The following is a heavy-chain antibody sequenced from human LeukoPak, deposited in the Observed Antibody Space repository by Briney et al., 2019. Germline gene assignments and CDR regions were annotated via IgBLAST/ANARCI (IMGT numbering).Heavy chain of an antibody. CDR2: IYYSGST. CDR3: AREVVVPPSPAHYYYYMDV. V-gene: IGHV4-59*12. D-gene: IGHD2-2*01. CDR1: GGTISSYY. Sequence: KPSETLSLTCTVSGGTISSYYWSWIRQPPGKGLEWIGYIYYSGSTNYNPSLKSRVTISVDTSKNQFSLKLSSVTAADTAVYYRAREVVVPPSPAHYYYYMDVWGKGTTVTVSS. J-gene: IGHJ6*03.